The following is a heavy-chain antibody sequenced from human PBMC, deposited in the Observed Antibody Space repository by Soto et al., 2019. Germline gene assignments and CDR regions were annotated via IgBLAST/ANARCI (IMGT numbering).Heavy chain of an antibody. CDR3: ARDVGSGSSTPFYGMDV. CDR2: ISSSSSTI. D-gene: IGHD1-26*01. J-gene: IGHJ6*02. Sequence: GGSLRLSCAASGFTFSSYSMNWVRQAPGKGLEWVSYISSSSSTIYYADSVKGRFTISRDNAKNSLYLQMNSLRDEGTAVYYCARDVGSGSSTPFYGMDVWGRGTTVT. V-gene: IGHV3-48*02. CDR1: GFTFSSYS.